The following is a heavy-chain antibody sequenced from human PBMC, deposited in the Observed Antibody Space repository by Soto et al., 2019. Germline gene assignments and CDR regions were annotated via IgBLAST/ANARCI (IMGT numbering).Heavy chain of an antibody. CDR1: GYTLTELS. CDR3: ATARKGREYYYGSGSPRAPFDY. J-gene: IGHJ4*02. V-gene: IGHV1-24*01. D-gene: IGHD3-10*01. CDR2: FDPEDGET. Sequence: ASVKVSCKVSGYTLTELSMHWVRQAPGKGLEWMGGFDPEDGETIYAQKFQGRVTMTEDTSTDTAYMELSSLRSEDTAVYYCATARKGREYYYGSGSPRAPFDYWGQGTLVTVSS.